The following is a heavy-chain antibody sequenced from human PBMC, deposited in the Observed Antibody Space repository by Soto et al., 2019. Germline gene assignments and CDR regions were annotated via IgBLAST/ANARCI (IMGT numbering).Heavy chain of an antibody. CDR3: ARANDFWSGYYPNWFDP. Sequence: SETLSLTCAVSGGSISSGGYSWSWIRQPPGKGLEWIGYIYHSGSTYYNPSLKSRVTISVDRSKNQFSLKLSSVTAADTAVYYCARANDFWSGYYPNWFDPWGQGTLVTVSS. V-gene: IGHV4-30-2*01. J-gene: IGHJ5*02. D-gene: IGHD3-3*01. CDR1: GGSISSGGYS. CDR2: IYHSGST.